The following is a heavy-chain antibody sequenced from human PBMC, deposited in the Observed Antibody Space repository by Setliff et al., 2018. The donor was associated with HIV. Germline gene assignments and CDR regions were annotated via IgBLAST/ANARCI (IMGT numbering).Heavy chain of an antibody. CDR2: IYYSGSA. CDR3: ARGLQRKNGLHSYYYYMDI. Sequence: PSETLSLTCSVSGGFISSYYWSWIRQPPGKGLEWIGYIYYSGSANYNPSLKSRVTLSVDTSKNQVSLKVNYVTAADTALYFCARGLQRKNGLHSYYYYMDIWGKGTTVTVSS. CDR1: GGFISSYY. J-gene: IGHJ6*03. V-gene: IGHV4-59*12. D-gene: IGHD6-25*01.